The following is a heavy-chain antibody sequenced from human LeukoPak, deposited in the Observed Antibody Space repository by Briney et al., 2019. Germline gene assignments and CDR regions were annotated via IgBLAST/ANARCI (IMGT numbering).Heavy chain of an antibody. J-gene: IGHJ3*02. D-gene: IGHD6-19*01. CDR3: ARDSSGSVDI. V-gene: IGHV1-18*01. CDR2: ISAYNGKT. Sequence: ASVKVSCKASGYTFTSYGISWVRQAPGQGLEWMGWISAYNGKTNFPRKLQGRVTMTTDTSTSTAYMELRSLRSDDTAVYFCARDSSGSVDIWGQGTMVTVSS. CDR1: GYTFTSYG.